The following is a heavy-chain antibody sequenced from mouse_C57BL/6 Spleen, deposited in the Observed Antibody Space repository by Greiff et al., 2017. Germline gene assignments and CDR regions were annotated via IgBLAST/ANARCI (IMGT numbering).Heavy chain of an antibody. CDR3: ARRGKLGPLDY. D-gene: IGHD4-1*01. CDR2: IDPSDRYT. V-gene: IGHV1-59*01. J-gene: IGHJ2*01. CDR1: GYTFTSYW. Sequence: QVQLQQPGAELVRPGTSVKLSCKASGYTFTSYWMHWVKQRPGQGLEWIGVIDPSDRYTNYNRKFKGKAPLTVNPSSSTAYMQLSSLTSEVSAVYYCARRGKLGPLDYWSQNATLTVSS.